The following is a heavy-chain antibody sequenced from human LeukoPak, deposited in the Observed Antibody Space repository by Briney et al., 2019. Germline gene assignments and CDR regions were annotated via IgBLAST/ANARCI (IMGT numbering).Heavy chain of an antibody. J-gene: IGHJ4*02. CDR1: GFTFGGYY. CDR3: ARWASNSHDC. CDR2: IGSASSYI. Sequence: GGSLRLSCAASGFTFGGYYMNWVRQAPGKGLEWVSSIGSASSYIYYADSVRGRFTISRDNAKNSLYLQMSSLRAEDTAVYYCARWASNSHDCWGQGTLVTVTS. V-gene: IGHV3-21*01. D-gene: IGHD5-18*01.